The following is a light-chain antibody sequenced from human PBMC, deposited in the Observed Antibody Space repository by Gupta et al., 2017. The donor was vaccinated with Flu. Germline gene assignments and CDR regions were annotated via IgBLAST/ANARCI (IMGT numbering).Light chain of an antibody. CDR3: SAWDSSVNEGV. CDR2: EDS. J-gene: IGLJ3*02. Sequence: TLSSTGNGDNVGNKGADWVQQKQGHPPEVVADEDSSRPSGISERFSGSRSGNTASLTITRLQAEDEADYYCSAWDSSVNEGVFGGGTKVTVL. V-gene: IGLV10-54*04. CDR1: GDNVGNKG.